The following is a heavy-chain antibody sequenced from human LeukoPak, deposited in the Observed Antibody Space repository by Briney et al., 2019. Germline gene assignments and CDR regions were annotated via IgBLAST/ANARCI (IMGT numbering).Heavy chain of an antibody. CDR3: ARDSQDLNWFDP. CDR2: IYYSGST. J-gene: IGHJ5*02. V-gene: IGHV4-39*07. CDR1: GGSISSSSYY. Sequence: PSETLSLTCTVSGGSISSSSYYWGWLRQPPGKGLEWIGSIYYSGSTYYNPSLKSRVTISVDTSKNQFSVKLSSVTAADTAVYYCARDSQDLNWFDPWGQGTLVTVSS.